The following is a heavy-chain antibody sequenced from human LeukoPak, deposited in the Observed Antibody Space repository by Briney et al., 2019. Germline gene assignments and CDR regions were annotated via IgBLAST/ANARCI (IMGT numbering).Heavy chain of an antibody. J-gene: IGHJ4*02. Sequence: GGSLRLSCAASGFTFSSYWMSWVRQAPGKGLECVANIKQDGSEKYYVDSVKGRFAISRDNAKNSLYLQMNSLRAEDTAVYYCARGTESPYSSSWYAPHWGQGTLVTVSS. D-gene: IGHD6-13*01. V-gene: IGHV3-7*01. CDR2: IKQDGSEK. CDR3: ARGTESPYSSSWYAPH. CDR1: GFTFSSYW.